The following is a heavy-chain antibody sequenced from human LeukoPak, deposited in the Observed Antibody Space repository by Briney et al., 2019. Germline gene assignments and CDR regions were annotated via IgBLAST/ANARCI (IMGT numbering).Heavy chain of an antibody. J-gene: IGHJ1*01. V-gene: IGHV3-13*01. CDR2: IGTAGDT. CDR1: GFTFSSYD. CDR3: ARAPYDSSGYYLD. D-gene: IGHD3-22*01. Sequence: PGGSLRLSCAASGFTFSSYDMHWVCQATGKGLEWVSAIGTAGDTYYPGSVKGRFTISRENAKNSLYLQTNSLRAGDTAVYYCARAPYDSSGYYLDWGQGTLVTVSS.